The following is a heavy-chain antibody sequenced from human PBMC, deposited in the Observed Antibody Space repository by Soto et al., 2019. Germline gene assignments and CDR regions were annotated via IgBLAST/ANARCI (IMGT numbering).Heavy chain of an antibody. V-gene: IGHV3-53*04. CDR1: GFTVSSNY. Sequence: VQLVESGGGLVQPGGSLRLSCAASGFTVSSNYMSWVRQAPGEGLEWVSVINSDDSTYYADSVKGRFTISRHNSKNTLYLQMNSLRPEDTAVYYCARENDFWSGYGTYSYYMDVWGTGTTVTVSS. D-gene: IGHD3-3*01. CDR2: INSDDST. J-gene: IGHJ6*03. CDR3: ARENDFWSGYGTYSYYMDV.